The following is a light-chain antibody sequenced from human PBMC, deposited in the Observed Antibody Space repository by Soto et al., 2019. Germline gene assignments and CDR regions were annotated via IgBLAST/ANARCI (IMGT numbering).Light chain of an antibody. J-gene: IGLJ1*01. CDR2: HVT. V-gene: IGLV2-14*03. CDR3: CSLTTSHTYV. Sequence: QSALTQPACVSVSPGQSITSSCTGTSSDIGHYDYVSWYQQHPGKAPRLMIYHVTYRPSGVSNRYSGSKSGNSASLTISGLQADDEADYYCCSLTTSHTYVFGSGTKVTVL. CDR1: SSDIGHYDY.